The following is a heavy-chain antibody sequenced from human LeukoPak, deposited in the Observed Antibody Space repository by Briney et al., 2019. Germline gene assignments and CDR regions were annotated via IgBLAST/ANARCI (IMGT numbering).Heavy chain of an antibody. CDR2: ISYGGSNK. CDR1: GFTFSSYG. J-gene: IGHJ4*02. CDR3: AKDVGMIGYCSGGSCYAIDY. Sequence: SGRSLRLSCAASGFTFSSYGMHWVRQAPGKGLEWEAVISYGGSNKFYADSVKVRFTISRDNSKNTLYLQMNSLRAEDTAVYYCAKDVGMIGYCSGGSCYAIDYWGQGTLVTVSS. V-gene: IGHV3-30*18. D-gene: IGHD2-15*01.